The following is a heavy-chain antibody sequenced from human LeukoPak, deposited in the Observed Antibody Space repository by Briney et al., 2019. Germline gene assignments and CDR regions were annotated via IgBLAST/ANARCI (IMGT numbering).Heavy chain of an antibody. V-gene: IGHV1-69*13. CDR1: GGTFSSYA. CDR3: AVYGSGNPTLLGWFDP. CDR2: IIPIFGTA. Sequence: ASVKVSCKASGGTFSSYAISWVRQAPGQGLEWMGGIIPIFGTANYAQKFQGRVTITADESTSTAYMELSSLRSEDTAVYYCAVYGSGNPTLLGWFDPWGQRTLVTASS. D-gene: IGHD3-10*01. J-gene: IGHJ5*02.